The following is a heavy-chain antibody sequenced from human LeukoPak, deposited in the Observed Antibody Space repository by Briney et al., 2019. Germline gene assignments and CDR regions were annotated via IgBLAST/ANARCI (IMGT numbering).Heavy chain of an antibody. D-gene: IGHD3-10*01. J-gene: IGHJ3*02. CDR1: GFTFSSYS. CDR3: ARDLRSGSRNDAFDI. Sequence: PGGSLRLSCAASGFTFSSYSMNWVRQAPGKGLEWVSYISSSSSTIYYADSVKGRFTISRDNAKNSLYLQMNSLRAEDTAVYYCARDLRSGSRNDAFDIWGQGTMVTVSS. CDR2: ISSSSSTI. V-gene: IGHV3-48*01.